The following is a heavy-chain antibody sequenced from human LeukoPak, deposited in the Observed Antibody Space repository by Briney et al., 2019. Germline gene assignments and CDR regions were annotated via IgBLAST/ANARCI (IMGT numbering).Heavy chain of an antibody. Sequence: KPSETLSLTCTVSGGSISSTSYYWGWIRQPPGKGLEWIGSIYYSGSTYYNPSLKSRVTISVDTSKNQFSLKLSSVTPADTAVYYCARHLGYSRNYYYMDVWGKGTTVTVSS. CDR1: GGSISSTSYY. CDR2: IYYSGST. V-gene: IGHV4-39*01. CDR3: ARHLGYSRNYYYMDV. J-gene: IGHJ6*03. D-gene: IGHD2-21*01.